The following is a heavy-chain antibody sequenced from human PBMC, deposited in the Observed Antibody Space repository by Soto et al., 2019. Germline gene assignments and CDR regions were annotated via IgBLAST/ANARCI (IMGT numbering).Heavy chain of an antibody. CDR2: IKSKGDGGTT. CDR1: GFTFSNAW. CDR3: TTEADGTTYIDS. J-gene: IGHJ4*02. Sequence: EVQLVESGGGLVKPGGSLRLSCEGSGFTFSNAWMNWVRQAPGKGLEWVGRIKSKGDGGTTDYAASLKGRVSILRHDSNNTLHLHMSRLRTEDTAVYYCTTEADGTTYIDSWGQGTLVTVSA. D-gene: IGHD1-1*01. V-gene: IGHV3-15*07.